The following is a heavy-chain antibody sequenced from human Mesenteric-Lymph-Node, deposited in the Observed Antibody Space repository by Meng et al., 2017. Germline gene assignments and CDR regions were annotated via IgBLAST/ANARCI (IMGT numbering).Heavy chain of an antibody. D-gene: IGHD6-19*01. CDR2: IGHSGIT. Sequence: QPQLQESGPGLVKPSEALSLTCSVSGGSISTSVYYWGWIRQPPGKGLEWIGSIGHSGITYYTPSLKSRVTVSIDTSKSQFSLKLTSVTAADTAVYYCVRSSGWVRTGFDPWGQGTLVTVSS. CDR3: VRSSGWVRTGFDP. CDR1: GGSISTSVYY. J-gene: IGHJ5*02. V-gene: IGHV4-39*01.